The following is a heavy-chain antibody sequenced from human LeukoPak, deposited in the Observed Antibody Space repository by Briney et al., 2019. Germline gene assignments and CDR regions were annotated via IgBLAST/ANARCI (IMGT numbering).Heavy chain of an antibody. CDR1: GYTFTSYG. D-gene: IGHD3-3*01. CDR3: ARNPYYDFWSGYYPPDY. Sequence: VASVTVSCAASGYTFTSYGISWVRQAPGQGLEWMGWISAYNGNTNYAQKLQGRVTMTTDTSTSTAYMELRSLRSDDTAVYYCARNPYYDFWSGYYPPDYWGQGTLVTVSS. V-gene: IGHV1-18*01. J-gene: IGHJ4*02. CDR2: ISAYNGNT.